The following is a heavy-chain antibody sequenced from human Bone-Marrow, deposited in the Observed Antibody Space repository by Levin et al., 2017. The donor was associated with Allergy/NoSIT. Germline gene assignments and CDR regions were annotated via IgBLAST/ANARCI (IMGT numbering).Heavy chain of an antibody. CDR1: GYSISSGYY. CDR3: AKGTAITMIVVVIAPVVAFDI. D-gene: IGHD3-22*01. Sequence: SETLSLTCTVSGYSISSGYYWGWIRQPPGKGLEWIGSIYHSGSTYYNPSLKSRVTISVDTSKNQFSLKLSSVTAADTAVYYCAKGTAITMIVVVIAPVVAFDIWGQGTMVTVSS. V-gene: IGHV4-38-2*02. J-gene: IGHJ3*02. CDR2: IYHSGST.